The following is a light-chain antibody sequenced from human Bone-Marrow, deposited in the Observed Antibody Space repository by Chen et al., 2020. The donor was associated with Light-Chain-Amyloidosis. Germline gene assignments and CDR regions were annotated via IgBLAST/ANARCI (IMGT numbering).Light chain of an antibody. CDR1: ELGHKF. Sequence: SYELTQPPSASVSPGQTASITCSGDELGHKFASGYQQTPGHSPVVVIHQDNKRPSGIPERSSGSNSGTAATLTISRTQAMAEAVYYCQAWDSNTVIFGGGTKLTVL. J-gene: IGLJ2*01. CDR3: QAWDSNTVI. CDR2: QDN. V-gene: IGLV3-1*01.